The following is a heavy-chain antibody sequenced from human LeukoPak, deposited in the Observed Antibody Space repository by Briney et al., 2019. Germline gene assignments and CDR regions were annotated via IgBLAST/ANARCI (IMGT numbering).Heavy chain of an antibody. Sequence: SETLSLTCTVSGGSINSYYWSWIRQPPGKGLEWIGHIYYSGSTNYNPSLKSRVTISVDKSKNQFSLKLGSVTAADTAVYYFASIAGRPPHDSFGIWGQGTMVTVSS. V-gene: IGHV4-59*12. D-gene: IGHD6-6*01. CDR3: ASIAGRPPHDSFGI. J-gene: IGHJ3*02. CDR1: GGSINSYY. CDR2: IYYSGST.